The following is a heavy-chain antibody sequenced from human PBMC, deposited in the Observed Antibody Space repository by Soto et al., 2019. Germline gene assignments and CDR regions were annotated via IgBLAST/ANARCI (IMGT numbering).Heavy chain of an antibody. V-gene: IGHV3-66*01. J-gene: IGHJ4*02. CDR3: GRASYYYDSRGYYYRYYFDY. CDR2: IYSGGST. D-gene: IGHD3-22*01. CDR1: GFTVNNNY. Sequence: PGGSLRLSCAASGFTVNNNYMSWVRQAPGKGLEWVSVIYSGGSTYYADSVMGRFTISRDSSKNTVHLQMNSLRAEDTAVYYCGRASYYYDSRGYYYRYYFDYWGQGALVTVSS.